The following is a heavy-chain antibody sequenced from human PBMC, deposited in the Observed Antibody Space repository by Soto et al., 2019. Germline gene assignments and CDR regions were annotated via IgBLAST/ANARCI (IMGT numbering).Heavy chain of an antibody. V-gene: IGHV1-2*04. D-gene: IGHD3-22*01. Sequence: ASVKISCKASGYTFTGYYMHWVRQAPGQGLEWMGWINPNSGGTNYAQKFQGWVTMTRDTSISTAYMELSRLRSDDTAVYYCARDSYYYDSSGYYYSEGTFDYWG. CDR2: INPNSGGT. J-gene: IGHJ4*01. CDR1: GYTFTGYY. CDR3: ARDSYYYDSSGYYYSEGTFDY.